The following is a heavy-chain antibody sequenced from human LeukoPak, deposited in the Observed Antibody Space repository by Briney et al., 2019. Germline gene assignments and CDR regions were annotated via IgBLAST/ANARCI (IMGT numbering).Heavy chain of an antibody. CDR3: AVAYCSSTSCSRDADY. CDR2: ISAYNGNT. Sequence: GASVKVSCKASGYTFTSYGINWVRQAPGQGLEWMGWISAYNGNTNSAQKLQGRITMTTDTSTSTAYMELRSLRSDDTAMYYYAVAYCSSTSCSRDADYWGQGTLVTVSS. J-gene: IGHJ4*02. V-gene: IGHV1-18*01. CDR1: GYTFTSYG. D-gene: IGHD2-2*01.